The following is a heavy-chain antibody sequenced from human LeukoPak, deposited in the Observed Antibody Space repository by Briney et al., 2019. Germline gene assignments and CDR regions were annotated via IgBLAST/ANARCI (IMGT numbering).Heavy chain of an antibody. CDR1: GGSISSSSYY. CDR3: ARDRVGSWFDP. V-gene: IGHV4-61*01. Sequence: SETLSLTCTVSGGSISSSSYYWSWIRQPPGKGLEWIGYIYYSGSTNYNPSLKSRVTISVDTSKNQFSLKLSSVTAADTAVYYCARDRVGSWFDPWGQGTLVTVSS. J-gene: IGHJ5*02. CDR2: IYYSGST.